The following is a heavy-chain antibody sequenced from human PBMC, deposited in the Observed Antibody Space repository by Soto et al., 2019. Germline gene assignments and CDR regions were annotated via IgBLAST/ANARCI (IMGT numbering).Heavy chain of an antibody. D-gene: IGHD3-22*01. CDR2: ISGSGGST. J-gene: IGHJ6*02. Sequence: EVQLLESGGGLVQPGESLRLSCAASGFSFSSYAMSWVRQAPGKGLEWVSVISGSGGSTDYADSVKGWFTISRDNSKNTLYLQMSSMRAEDKAVYYCAKVKYYDSSGIIPYGMDVWGQGTTVTVSS. CDR1: GFSFSSYA. CDR3: AKVKYYDSSGIIPYGMDV. V-gene: IGHV3-23*01.